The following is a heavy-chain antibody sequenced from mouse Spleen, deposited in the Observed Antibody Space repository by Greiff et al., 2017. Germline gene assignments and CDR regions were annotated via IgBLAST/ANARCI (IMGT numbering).Heavy chain of an antibody. CDR1: GFTFSSYT. CDR3: ARHGDSNYFDY. J-gene: IGHJ2*01. CDR2: ISSGGGNT. V-gene: IGHV5-9*04. Sequence: EVKLVESGGGLVKPGGSLKLSCAASGFTFSSYTMSWVRQTPAKRLEWVATISSGGGNTYYPDSVKGRFTISRDNARNTLYLQMSSLRSEDTAMYYCARHGDSNYFDYWGQGTTLTVSS. D-gene: IGHD2-5*01.